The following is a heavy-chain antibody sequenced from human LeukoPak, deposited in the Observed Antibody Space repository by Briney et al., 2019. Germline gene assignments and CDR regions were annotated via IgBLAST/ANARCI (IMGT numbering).Heavy chain of an antibody. CDR1: GGSISSYY. J-gene: IGHJ4*02. D-gene: IGHD4-23*01. V-gene: IGHV4-59*01. CDR3: ARAPTTVEYYFDY. Sequence: SETLSLTCTVSGGSISSYYWSWIRQPPWKGLEWIGYIYYSGSTNYNPSLKSRVTISVDTSKNQFSLKLSSVTAADTAVYYCARAPTTVEYYFDYWGQGTLVTVSS. CDR2: IYYSGST.